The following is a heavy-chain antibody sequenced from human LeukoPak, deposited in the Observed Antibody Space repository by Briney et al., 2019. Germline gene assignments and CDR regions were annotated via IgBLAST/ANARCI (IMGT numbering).Heavy chain of an antibody. V-gene: IGHV4-34*01. CDR1: GGSFSGYY. Sequence: LKPSETLSLTCAVYGGSFSGYYWSWIRQPPGKGLEWIGEINHSGSNNYNPSLKSRVTISVDTSKNQFSLKLSSATAADTAVYYCARGLTMVRGVMDVWGKGTTVTVSS. CDR2: INHSGSN. J-gene: IGHJ6*04. D-gene: IGHD3-10*01. CDR3: ARGLTMVRGVMDV.